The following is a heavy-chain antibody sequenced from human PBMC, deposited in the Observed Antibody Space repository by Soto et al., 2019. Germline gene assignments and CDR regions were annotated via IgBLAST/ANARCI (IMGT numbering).Heavy chain of an antibody. Sequence: QVHLVQSGAQVKKPGSSVKVSCKASGGTFSSHASTWVRQAPGHGPEYMGGIIPLLGTPNYAQNFQGRVTITADGATSTVYLELACLRSVDTTVYYCARNRHRRFDSWGQGTLVTVSS. CDR3: ARNRHRRFDS. J-gene: IGHJ5*01. V-gene: IGHV1-69*01. CDR2: IIPLLGTP. CDR1: GGTFSSHA.